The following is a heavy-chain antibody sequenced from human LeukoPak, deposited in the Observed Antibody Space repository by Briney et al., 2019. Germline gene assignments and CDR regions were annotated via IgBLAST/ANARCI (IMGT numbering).Heavy chain of an antibody. Sequence: GGSLRLSCSAARFTFTGYTMHWVRQAPGKGLEYVSAISSSGGSTYYIDSVKGRFTISRDNSKNTLYLQMSSLRPEDTAVYYCVKDLGSCSGTSCNDYWGQGTLVTVSS. CDR3: VKDLGSCSGTSCNDY. CDR2: ISSSGGST. V-gene: IGHV3-64D*06. D-gene: IGHD2-2*03. J-gene: IGHJ4*02. CDR1: RFTFTGYT.